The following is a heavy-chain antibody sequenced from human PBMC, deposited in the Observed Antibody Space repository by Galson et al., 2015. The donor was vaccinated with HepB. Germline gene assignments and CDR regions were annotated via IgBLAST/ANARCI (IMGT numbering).Heavy chain of an antibody. CDR3: AQRPFVRSAGDVYDI. V-gene: IGHV2-5*01. J-gene: IGHJ3*02. Sequence: PALVKPTQTLTLTCTFSGFSLSTSGVGVGWIRQPPGKALEWLAVIYWNGDKRYSPSLKSRLTITKDTSKNQVVLTMTNMDPVDTATYYCAQRPFVRSAGDVYDIWGQGTMVTVSS. CDR2: IYWNGDK. D-gene: IGHD6-19*01. CDR1: GFSLSTSGVG.